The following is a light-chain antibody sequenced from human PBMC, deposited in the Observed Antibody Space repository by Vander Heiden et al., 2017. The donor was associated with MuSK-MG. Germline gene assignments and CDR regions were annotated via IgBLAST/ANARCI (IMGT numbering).Light chain of an antibody. CDR2: WAS. V-gene: IGKV4-1*01. J-gene: IGKJ1*01. CDR1: QSVLYSSNNKNY. CDR3: QQDNSTPWT. Sequence: DIVMTPSPASLAVSLGERATINCKPSQSVLYSSNNKNYLAWYQQKPGQPPRLLIYWASTRESGVPDRFSGGGSGTDFTLTISSLQAEDVAFYYCQQDNSTPWTFGQGTKVEIK.